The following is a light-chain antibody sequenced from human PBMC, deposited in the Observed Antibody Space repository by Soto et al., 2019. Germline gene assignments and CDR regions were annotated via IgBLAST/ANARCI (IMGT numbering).Light chain of an antibody. CDR3: SSYTSSSTWV. V-gene: IGLV2-14*03. J-gene: IGLJ3*02. CDR1: SSDVGGYNY. CDR2: DVS. Sequence: QSVLTQPASVSGSPGQSITISCTGTSSDVGGYNYVSWYQHHPGKAPKLMIYDVSNRPSGVSNRVSGSKSGNTASLTISGLQAEDEADYYCSSYTSSSTWVFGGGTKLTVL.